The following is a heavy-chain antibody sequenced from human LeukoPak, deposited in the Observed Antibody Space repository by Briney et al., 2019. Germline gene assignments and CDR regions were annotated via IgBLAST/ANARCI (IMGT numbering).Heavy chain of an antibody. CDR3: ARWGIAAADYYYYMDV. V-gene: IGHV1-69*06. CDR2: IIPIFGTA. Sequence: GASVKVSCKASGGTFSSYAISWVRQAPGQGLEWMGGIIPIFGTANYAQKFQGRVTITADKSTSTAYMELSSLRSEDTAVYYCARWGIAAADYYYYMDVWGKGTTVTVSS. D-gene: IGHD6-13*01. CDR1: GGTFSSYA. J-gene: IGHJ6*03.